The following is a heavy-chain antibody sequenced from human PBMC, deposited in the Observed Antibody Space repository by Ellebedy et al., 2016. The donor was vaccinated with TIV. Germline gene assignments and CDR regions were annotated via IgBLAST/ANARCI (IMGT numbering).Heavy chain of an antibody. CDR3: ARAGSSSWSWPFDI. Sequence: SETLSLTXTVSGGSISSSSYYWGWIRQPPGKGLEWIGSIYYSGSTYYNPSLKSRVTISVDTSKNQFSLKLSSVTAADTAVYYCARAGSSSWSWPFDIWGQGTMVTVSS. V-gene: IGHV4-39*07. CDR2: IYYSGST. J-gene: IGHJ3*02. CDR1: GGSISSSSYY. D-gene: IGHD6-13*01.